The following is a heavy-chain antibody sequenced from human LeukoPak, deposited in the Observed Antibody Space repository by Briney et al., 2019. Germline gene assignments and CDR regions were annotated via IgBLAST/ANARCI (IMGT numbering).Heavy chain of an antibody. V-gene: IGHV1-69*04. D-gene: IGHD6-13*01. CDR3: ARGWAPVTYSSSWYPMGHFDY. CDR2: IIPILGIA. J-gene: IGHJ4*02. Sequence: SVKVSCKASGGTFSSYAISWVRQAPGQGLEWMGRIIPILGIANYAQKFQGRVTITADKSTSTAYMELSSLRSEDTAVYYCARGWAPVTYSSSWYPMGHFDYWGQGTLVTVSS. CDR1: GGTFSSYA.